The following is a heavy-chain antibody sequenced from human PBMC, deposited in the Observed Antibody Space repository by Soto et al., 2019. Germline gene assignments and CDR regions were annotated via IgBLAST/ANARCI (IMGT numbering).Heavy chain of an antibody. CDR2: IRPDGSEQ. V-gene: IGHV3-7*01. J-gene: IGHJ4*02. CDR3: ASNSDYRFDF. Sequence: GGSLRLSCAASGFTFSSYWMSWVRQAPGKGLQWVANIRPDGSEQFYVDSVKGRFSISRDNAKNSLYLQMNSLRAEDTAVYYCASNSDYRFDFWGQGALVTVSS. D-gene: IGHD3-16*01. CDR1: GFTFSSYW.